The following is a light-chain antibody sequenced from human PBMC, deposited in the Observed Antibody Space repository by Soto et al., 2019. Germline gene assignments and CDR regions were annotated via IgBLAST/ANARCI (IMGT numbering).Light chain of an antibody. CDR1: QGISSW. CDR3: QQSYCTPLT. V-gene: IGKV1-12*01. Sequence: IQMTQSPSSVSASVGDMVTITCRASQGISSWLAWYQQKPGKAPKLLIYTTSTLQSEVPSRFSGSGSETDFTLTISSLQPEDFATYYCQQSYCTPLTFGGGTKVDIK. CDR2: TTS. J-gene: IGKJ4*01.